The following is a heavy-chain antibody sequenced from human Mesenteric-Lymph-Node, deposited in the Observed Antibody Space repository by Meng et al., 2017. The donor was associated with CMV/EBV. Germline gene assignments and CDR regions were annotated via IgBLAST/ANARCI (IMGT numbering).Heavy chain of an antibody. J-gene: IGHJ5*02. CDR1: GGTFSSYT. V-gene: IGHV1-69*02. Sequence: QVQLVQSGAEVKKPGSSVKVSCKASGGTFSSYTISWVRQAPGQGLEWRGRIIPILGIANYAQKFQGRVTITADKSTSTAYVELSSLRSEDTAVYYCAGGIAAAGSRWFDPWGQGTLVTVSS. D-gene: IGHD6-13*01. CDR3: AGGIAAAGSRWFDP. CDR2: IIPILGIA.